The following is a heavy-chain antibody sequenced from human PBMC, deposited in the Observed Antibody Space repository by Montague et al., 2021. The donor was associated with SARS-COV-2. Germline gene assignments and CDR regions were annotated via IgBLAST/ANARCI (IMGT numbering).Heavy chain of an antibody. D-gene: IGHD3-10*01. Sequence: SETLSLTCTVSGGSISSSSYYWGWIRHPPGKGLEWIGSIYYSGSTYYNPSLKSRVSISVDTSKNQFSLKLSSVTAADTAVYYCARDFAGYYGAGSYGGMDVWGQGTTVTVSS. J-gene: IGHJ6*02. CDR1: GGSISSSSYY. CDR3: ARDFAGYYGAGSYGGMDV. CDR2: IYYSGST. V-gene: IGHV4-39*07.